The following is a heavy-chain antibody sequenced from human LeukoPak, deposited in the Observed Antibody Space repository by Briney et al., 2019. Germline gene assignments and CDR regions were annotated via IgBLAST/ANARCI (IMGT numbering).Heavy chain of an antibody. CDR3: AALDHGHDY. CDR2: INSDGSST. V-gene: IGHV3-74*03. Sequence: GSLRLSCVASGFTFSSYWMHWVRQAPGKGLVWVSRINSDGSSTKCADSVKGRFTIPRDNAKNTLYLQMNSLRAEDTAVYYCAALDHGHDYWGQGTLVTVSS. J-gene: IGHJ4*02. CDR1: GFTFSSYW.